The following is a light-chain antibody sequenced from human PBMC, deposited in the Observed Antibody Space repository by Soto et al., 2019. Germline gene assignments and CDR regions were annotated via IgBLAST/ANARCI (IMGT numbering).Light chain of an antibody. CDR1: SSDIGAGYD. CDR3: QSYDTSLSGRYV. Sequence: QAVVTQPPSVSGAPGQRVTISCTGSSSDIGAGYDVHWYQQLPGTAPKLLIYGHNNRPSGVPDRFSGSKSGTSASLAITGLQPEDEADYYCQSYDTSLSGRYVFGSGTKVTVL. CDR2: GHN. J-gene: IGLJ1*01. V-gene: IGLV1-40*01.